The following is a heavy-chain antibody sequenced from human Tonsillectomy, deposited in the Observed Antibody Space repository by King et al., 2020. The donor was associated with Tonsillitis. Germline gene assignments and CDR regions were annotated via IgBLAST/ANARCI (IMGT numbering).Heavy chain of an antibody. CDR2: ISPQNGGT. CDR1: GYTFTDSY. V-gene: IGHV1-2*02. CDR3: ATRSGNYYY. J-gene: IGHJ4*02. D-gene: IGHD3-22*01. Sequence: VQLVQSGAEAKKPGASVKVSCQASGYTFTDSYMHWVRQAPGQGLEWMGGISPQNGGTNYEQKFQGRVTMTRDTSTSTAYMEVSRRRSDDTAVYYCATRSGNYYYWGQGTVVTVSS.